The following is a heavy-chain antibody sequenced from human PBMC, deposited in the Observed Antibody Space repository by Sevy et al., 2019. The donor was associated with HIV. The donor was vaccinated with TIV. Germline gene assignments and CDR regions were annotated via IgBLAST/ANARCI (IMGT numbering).Heavy chain of an antibody. V-gene: IGHV3-7*01. CDR2: IKEDGSER. D-gene: IGHD2-21*02. CDR1: GFTFSNYW. Sequence: GGYLRLSCAASGFTFSNYWMSWVRQAPGKGLEWVANIKEDGSERNYVDSVKGRFTISRDNAKNSLDLQMNSLRAEDTAMYYCARAHTICSGGDCNPGWFDPWGQGTLVTVSS. CDR3: ARAHTICSGGDCNPGWFDP. J-gene: IGHJ5*02.